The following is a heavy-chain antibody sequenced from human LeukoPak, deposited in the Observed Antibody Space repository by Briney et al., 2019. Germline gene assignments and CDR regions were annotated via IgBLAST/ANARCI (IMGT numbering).Heavy chain of an antibody. Sequence: GGSLRLSCAAAGFNFRNSAMSWFRQAPGKGLEWVSVISGSGGSTYYADSVKGRFTISRDNSKNTLYLQMNSLRAEDTAVYYCAKAAGNVLAYYFDYWGQGTLVTVSS. V-gene: IGHV3-23*01. D-gene: IGHD1-1*01. J-gene: IGHJ4*02. CDR1: GFNFRNSA. CDR3: AKAAGNVLAYYFDY. CDR2: ISGSGGST.